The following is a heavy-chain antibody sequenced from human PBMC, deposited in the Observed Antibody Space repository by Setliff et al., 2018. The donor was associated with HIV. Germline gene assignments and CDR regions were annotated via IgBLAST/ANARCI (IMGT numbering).Heavy chain of an antibody. Sequence: SETLSLTCSVSGGSISSSTYYWGWIRQPPGKGLEWIGDIFYTGITYYNPSLKSRVAISVDTSENQFSLNVNSVTAADTAVYYCARTPSRGGFDYWGQGTLVTVS. J-gene: IGHJ4*02. CDR3: ARTPSRGGFDY. D-gene: IGHD3-16*01. CDR2: IFYTGIT. CDR1: GGSISSSTYY. V-gene: IGHV4-39*07.